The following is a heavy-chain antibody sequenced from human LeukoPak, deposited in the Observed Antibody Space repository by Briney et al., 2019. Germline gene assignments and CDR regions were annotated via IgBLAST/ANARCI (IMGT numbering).Heavy chain of an antibody. CDR1: GFTFSTYE. V-gene: IGHV3-48*01. D-gene: IGHD3-10*01. CDR2: ISSSSSTI. CDR3: ARRGRGGHMVRGARWFDP. J-gene: IGHJ5*02. Sequence: GGSLRLSCAASGFTFSTYEMNWVRQAPGKGLEWVSYISSSSSTIYYADSVKGRFTISRDNAKNSLYLQMNSLRAEDTAVYYCARRGRGGHMVRGARWFDPWGQGTLVTVSS.